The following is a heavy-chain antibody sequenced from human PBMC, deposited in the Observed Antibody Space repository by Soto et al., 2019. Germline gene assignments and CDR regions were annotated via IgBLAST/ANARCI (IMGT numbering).Heavy chain of an antibody. J-gene: IGHJ6*02. CDR2: IYYSGST. D-gene: IGHD2-15*01. V-gene: IGHV4-31*03. CDR3: AREGCSGGSCYSSYYYGMGV. CDR1: GGAISSGSYY. Sequence: TLSLTCTISGGAISSGSYYWSWIRQHPGKGLEWIGYIYYSGSTYYNPSLKSRVTISVDTSKNQFSLKLSSVTAADTAVYYCAREGCSGGSCYSSYYYGMGVWGQGTTVTVSS.